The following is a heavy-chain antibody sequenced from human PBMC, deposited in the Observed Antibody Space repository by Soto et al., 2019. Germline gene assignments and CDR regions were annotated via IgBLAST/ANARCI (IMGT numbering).Heavy chain of an antibody. Sequence: QVQLRQWGAGLLKPSETLVLTCAVSGGSFTDYYWGWIRQSPGKGLEWIGEINHSASSTYNPSLASRVTILVDTSKNQFSLRLTSVTAADTAMYYCARGEYDSSGLYSWAPLGFDVWGQGTTVTVSS. CDR1: GGSFTDYY. CDR2: INHSASS. J-gene: IGHJ6*02. CDR3: ARGEYDSSGLYSWAPLGFDV. D-gene: IGHD3-22*01. V-gene: IGHV4-34*01.